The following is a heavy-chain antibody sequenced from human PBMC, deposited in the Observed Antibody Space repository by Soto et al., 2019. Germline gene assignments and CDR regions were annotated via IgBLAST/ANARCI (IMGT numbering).Heavy chain of an antibody. V-gene: IGHV5-51*01. CDR3: ERGFFRPPSTPNFDS. Sequence: GESRKISCQGFGYSFTSFWIGWVRQIPWKGLEWMGIINPVDSDTRYSPSFQGQVTISVDKSITTAYLQWSSLKASDTAMYYCERGFFRPPSTPNFDSWGLGTLVTVSS. CDR1: GYSFTSFW. J-gene: IGHJ4*02. CDR2: INPVDSDT. D-gene: IGHD3-3*01.